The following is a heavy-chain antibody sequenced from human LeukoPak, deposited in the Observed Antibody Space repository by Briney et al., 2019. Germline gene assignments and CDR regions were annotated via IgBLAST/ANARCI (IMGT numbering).Heavy chain of an antibody. Sequence: GGSLRLSCATSVFTFNSYAMSWVRQAPWERLQWVSGISDSGGNTYYADSVRGRFTISRDNSKNTLYLQMNSLRAEDTAVYYCARHRSSWLIDYWGQGTLVTVSS. J-gene: IGHJ4*02. CDR1: VFTFNSYA. CDR2: ISDSGGNT. V-gene: IGHV3-23*01. CDR3: ARHRSSWLIDY. D-gene: IGHD6-6*01.